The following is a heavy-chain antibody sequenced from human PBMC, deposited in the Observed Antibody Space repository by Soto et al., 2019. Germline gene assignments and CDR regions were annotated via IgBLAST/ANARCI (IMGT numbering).Heavy chain of an antibody. J-gene: IGHJ6*02. V-gene: IGHV4-34*01. Sequence: PSETLSLTCAVYGGSFIGYYWSWIRQPPGKGLEWIGEINHSGSTNYNPSLKSRVTISVDTSKNQFSLKLSSVTAADTAVYYCAVGDYYYYYYGMDVWGQGTTVTVSS. CDR2: INHSGST. CDR3: AVGDYYYYYYGMDV. D-gene: IGHD4-17*01. CDR1: GGSFIGYY.